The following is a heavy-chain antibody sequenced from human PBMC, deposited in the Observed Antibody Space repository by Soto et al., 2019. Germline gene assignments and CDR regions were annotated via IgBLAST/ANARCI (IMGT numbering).Heavy chain of an antibody. J-gene: IGHJ6*02. V-gene: IGHV3-30*18. CDR1: GFTFSSYG. CDR3: AKDRYYDILTGYSSTYYYYGMDV. CDR2: ISYDGSNK. D-gene: IGHD3-9*01. Sequence: GGSLRLSCAASGFTFSSYGMHWVRQAPGKGLEWVAVISYDGSNKYYADSVKGRFTISRDNSKNTLYLQMNSLRAEDTAVYYCAKDRYYDILTGYSSTYYYYGMDVWGQGTTVTVSS.